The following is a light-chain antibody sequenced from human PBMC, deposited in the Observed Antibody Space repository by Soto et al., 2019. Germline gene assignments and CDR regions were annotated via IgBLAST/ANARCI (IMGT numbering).Light chain of an antibody. CDR3: QQRSNWPPYT. CDR1: QSVSNY. Sequence: EIVLTQSPATLSLSPGERATLSCRASQSVSNYLAWYQQKPGQAPRLLIYDASNRATGIPARFSGSGSGTDFTLTISSLEPEDFAAYYCQQRSNWPPYTFGQGTKLEIK. CDR2: DAS. J-gene: IGKJ2*01. V-gene: IGKV3-11*01.